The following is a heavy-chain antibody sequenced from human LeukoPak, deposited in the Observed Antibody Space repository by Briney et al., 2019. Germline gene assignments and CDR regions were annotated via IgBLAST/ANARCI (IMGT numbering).Heavy chain of an antibody. Sequence: SETLSLTCAVYGGSFSGYYWSWIRQPPGKGLEWIGEINHSGSTNYNPSLKRRVTISVDTSKNQFSLKLSSVTAADTAVYYCARDGSLDVWGKGTTVTVSS. CDR1: GGSFSGYY. CDR3: ARDGSLDV. V-gene: IGHV4-34*01. J-gene: IGHJ6*04. CDR2: INHSGST.